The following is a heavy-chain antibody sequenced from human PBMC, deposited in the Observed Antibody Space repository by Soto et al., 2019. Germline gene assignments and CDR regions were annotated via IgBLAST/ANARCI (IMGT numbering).Heavy chain of an antibody. V-gene: IGHV4-59*01. CDR3: AREVRWLRYFDY. Sequence: ETLSLTCAVYGGSFSGYYWSWIRQPPGKGLEWIGYIYYSGSTNYNPSLKSRVTISVDTSKNQFSLKLSSVTAADTAVYYCAREVRWLRYFDYWGQGTLVTVSS. D-gene: IGHD5-12*01. J-gene: IGHJ4*02. CDR2: IYYSGST. CDR1: GGSFSGYY.